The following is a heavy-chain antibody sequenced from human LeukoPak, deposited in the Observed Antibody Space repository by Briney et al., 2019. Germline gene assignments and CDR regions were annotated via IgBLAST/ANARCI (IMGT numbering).Heavy chain of an antibody. CDR2: ISGSGGST. D-gene: IGHD1-26*01. J-gene: IGHJ3*02. CDR1: GFTFSSYA. Sequence: GSLRLSCAASGFTFSSYAMSWVRQAPGKGLEWVSAISGSGGSTYHADSVKGRFTISRDNSKNTLYLQMNSLRAEDTAVYYCAKDSSGSYITDAFDIWGQGTMVTVSS. V-gene: IGHV3-23*01. CDR3: AKDSSGSYITDAFDI.